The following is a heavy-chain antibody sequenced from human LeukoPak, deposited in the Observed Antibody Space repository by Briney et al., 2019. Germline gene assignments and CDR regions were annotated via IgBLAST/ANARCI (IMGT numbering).Heavy chain of an antibody. J-gene: IGHJ4*02. CDR1: GGSISSGDYY. CDR3: ARGLVYFGSGISYNYCHFDH. V-gene: IGHV4-30-4*08. D-gene: IGHD3-10*01. Sequence: SQTLPLTCTVSGGSISSGDYYWSWIRQPPGKGLEWIGYIYYSGSTYYNPSLKSRVTISVDTSKNQFSLKLSSVTAADTAVYYCARGLVYFGSGISYNYCHFDHWAREPWSPSPQ. CDR2: IYYSGST.